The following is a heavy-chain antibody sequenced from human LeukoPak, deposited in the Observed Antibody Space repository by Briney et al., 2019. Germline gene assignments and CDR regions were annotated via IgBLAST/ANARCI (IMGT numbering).Heavy chain of an antibody. Sequence: ASVKVSCKASGYTLTSYGISWVRQAPGQGLEWMGWISAYNGNTNYAQKLQGRVTMTTDTSTSTAYMELRSLRSDDTAVYYCASGYCSSTSCFVSVWFDPWGQGTLVTVSS. CDR2: ISAYNGNT. V-gene: IGHV1-18*01. J-gene: IGHJ5*02. CDR1: GYTLTSYG. D-gene: IGHD2-2*03. CDR3: ASGYCSSTSCFVSVWFDP.